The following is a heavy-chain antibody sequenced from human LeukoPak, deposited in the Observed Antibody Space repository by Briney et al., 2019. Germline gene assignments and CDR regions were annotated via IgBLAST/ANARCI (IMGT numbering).Heavy chain of an antibody. J-gene: IGHJ4*02. CDR2: MNPNSGNT. CDR3: ARGGRGGSGSYYNEIGY. V-gene: IGHV1-8*01. Sequence: ASVEVSCQASGYTFTSYDINWVLQATGQGLEWNGWMNPNSGNTGYAQKFQGRVTMTRNTSISTAYMELSSLRSEDTAVYYCARGGRGGSGSYYNEIGYWGQGTLVTGSS. CDR1: GYTFTSYD. D-gene: IGHD3-10*01.